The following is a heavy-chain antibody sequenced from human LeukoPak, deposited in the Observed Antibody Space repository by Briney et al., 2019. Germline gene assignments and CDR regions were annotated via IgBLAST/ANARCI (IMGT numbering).Heavy chain of an antibody. Sequence: GGSLRLSCAASGSTVSSNYMSWVRQAPGKGLEWVSVIYSGGSTYYADSVKGRFTISRDNSKTTLYLQMNSLRAEDTAVYYCARGLILTGYSTDAFDIWGQGTMVTVSS. D-gene: IGHD3-9*01. CDR1: GSTVSSNY. V-gene: IGHV3-53*01. CDR2: IYSGGST. CDR3: ARGLILTGYSTDAFDI. J-gene: IGHJ3*02.